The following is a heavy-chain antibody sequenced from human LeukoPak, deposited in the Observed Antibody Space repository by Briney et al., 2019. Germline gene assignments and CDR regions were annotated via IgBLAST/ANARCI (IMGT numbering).Heavy chain of an antibody. J-gene: IGHJ6*02. D-gene: IGHD2-8*01. CDR3: GRIRREVGLSRGVYGMDV. V-gene: IGHV2-26*01. CDR2: IFSNDEK. Sequence: ESGPTLVNPTETLTLTCNASGFSINNARMGVSWIRQPPGKALEWLAHIFSNDEKSYRTSLKSRLTISKDTSKSQVILTMTNMGPVDTATYYCGRIRREVGLSRGVYGMDVWGQGTTVTVSS. CDR1: GFSINNARMG.